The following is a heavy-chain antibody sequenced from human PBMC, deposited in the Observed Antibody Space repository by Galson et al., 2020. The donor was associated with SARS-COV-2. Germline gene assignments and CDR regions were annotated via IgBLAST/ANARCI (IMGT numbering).Heavy chain of an antibody. CDR2: VYDSGST. Sequence: SETLSLTCSVSGGSISRYYWSWIRQTPGKGLEWIGNVYDSGSTNYNPSFKSRVTISVDTSKNLFSLQLMSVTAADTAVYHCAREATYCTDDNCSGSNYYYYMDVWGKGTTVTVSS. V-gene: IGHV4-59*01. J-gene: IGHJ6*03. D-gene: IGHD2-8*01. CDR1: GGSISRYY. CDR3: AREATYCTDDNCSGSNYYYYMDV.